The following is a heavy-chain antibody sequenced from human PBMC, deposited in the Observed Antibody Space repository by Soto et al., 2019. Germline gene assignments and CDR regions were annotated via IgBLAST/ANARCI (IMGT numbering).Heavy chain of an antibody. D-gene: IGHD3-3*01. V-gene: IGHV1-3*01. CDR2: INAGNGNT. Sequence: ASVKVSCKASGYTFTSYAMHWVRQAPGQRLEWMGWINAGNGNTKYSQKFQGRVTITRDTSASTAYMELSSLRSEDTAVYYCARGKYMEKRYNWLDPCGQGTMVAVYS. CDR3: ARGKYMEKRYNWLDP. CDR1: GYTFTSYA. J-gene: IGHJ5*02.